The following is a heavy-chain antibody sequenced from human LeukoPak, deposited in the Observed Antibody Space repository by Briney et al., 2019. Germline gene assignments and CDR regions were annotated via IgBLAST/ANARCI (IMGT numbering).Heavy chain of an antibody. CDR3: AKDPPDIAVAGRPFDY. D-gene: IGHD6-19*01. CDR1: GFTFSSYA. Sequence: SGGSLRLSCAASGFTFSSYAMSWVRQAPGKGLEWVSAISGSGGSTYYADSVKGRFTISRDNSKNTLYLQMNSLRAEDTAVYYCAKDPPDIAVAGRPFDYWGQGTLVTVSS. CDR2: ISGSGGST. V-gene: IGHV3-23*01. J-gene: IGHJ4*02.